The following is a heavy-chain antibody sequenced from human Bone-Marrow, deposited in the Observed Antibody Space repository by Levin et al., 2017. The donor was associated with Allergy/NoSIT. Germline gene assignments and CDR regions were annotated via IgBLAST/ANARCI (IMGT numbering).Heavy chain of an antibody. CDR1: GFTDSGFTFSSPS. Sequence: PGGSLRLSCAASGFTDSGFTFSSPSMNWVRQAPGKGLEWISYVSSSSRTIYYAASVKGRFTISRDNAKNSLYLQMNSLRAEDTAVYYCANGGDYYYYGMDVWGQGTTVTVSS. D-gene: IGHD2-8*01. V-gene: IGHV3-48*01. CDR2: VSSSSRTI. CDR3: ANGGDYYYYGMDV. J-gene: IGHJ6*02.